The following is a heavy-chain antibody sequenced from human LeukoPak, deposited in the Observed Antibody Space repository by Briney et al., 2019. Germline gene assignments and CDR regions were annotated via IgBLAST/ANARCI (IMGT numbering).Heavy chain of an antibody. J-gene: IGHJ6*02. CDR2: MNPNSGNT. V-gene: IGHV1-8*01. Sequence: ASVKVSCKASGYTFTSYDINWVRQATGQGLEWMGWMNPNSGNTGYAQKFQGRVTMTRNTSISTAYMELSSLRSEDTAVCYCARPGIAAAGDHYYYYGMDVWGQGTTVTVSS. CDR3: ARPGIAAAGDHYYYYGMDV. D-gene: IGHD6-13*01. CDR1: GYTFTSYD.